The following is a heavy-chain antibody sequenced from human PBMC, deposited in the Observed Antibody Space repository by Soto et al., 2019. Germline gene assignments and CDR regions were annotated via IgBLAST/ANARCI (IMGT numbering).Heavy chain of an antibody. Sequence: SETLSLTCTVSGASISSYYWSWIRQPPGKGLEWIGCIYYSGSTHYNPSIKSRVTISVDTSKNKISLKVSSVTAADTAVYYCARHPPGYCSGGSCYSPYYSDYWGQGTLVTVS. CDR2: IYYSGST. D-gene: IGHD2-15*01. J-gene: IGHJ4*02. CDR3: ARHPPGYCSGGSCYSPYYSDY. V-gene: IGHV4-59*08. CDR1: GASISSYY.